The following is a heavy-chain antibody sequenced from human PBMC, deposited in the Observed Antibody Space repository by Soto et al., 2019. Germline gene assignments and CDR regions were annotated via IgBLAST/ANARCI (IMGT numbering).Heavy chain of an antibody. CDR3: AKPPYYYDSSGYYYY. V-gene: IGHV3-23*01. CDR2: ISGSGGST. J-gene: IGHJ4*02. CDR1: GFAFSSYA. D-gene: IGHD3-22*01. Sequence: PGGSLRLSCAASGFAFSSYAMSWVRQAPGKGLEWVSAISGSGGSTYYADSVKGRFTISRDNSKNTLYLQMNSLRAEDTAVYYCAKPPYYYDSSGYYYYWGQGTLVTVSS.